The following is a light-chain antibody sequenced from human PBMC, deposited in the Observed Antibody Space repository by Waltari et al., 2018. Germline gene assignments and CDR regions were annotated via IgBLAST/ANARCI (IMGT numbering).Light chain of an antibody. J-gene: IGLJ3*02. CDR3: LVYMGSGIWV. CDR2: KAN. Sequence: QTVVTQEPSLSVSPGGTVTLTCALSSGSLSSTSYLSWYQQTPGQPPRTLMYKANIRSSGVPDRFSGSSLGNKAALTITGAQADDESDYYCLVYMGSGIWVFGGGTKLTVL. V-gene: IGLV8-61*01. CDR1: SGSLSSTSY.